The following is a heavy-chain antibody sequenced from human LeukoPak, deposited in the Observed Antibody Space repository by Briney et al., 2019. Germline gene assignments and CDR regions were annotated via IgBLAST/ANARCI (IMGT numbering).Heavy chain of an antibody. CDR1: GGSISSYY. CDR2: IYYSGST. D-gene: IGHD6-6*01. CDR3: AREYSSSSGRRAFDI. V-gene: IGHV4-59*08. Sequence: PSETLALTCTGSGGSISSYYWSWIRQPPGKGLDWIGYIYYSGSTNYNPSLKSRLTISIDTSENQFSLKLSSVTATDTAVYYCAREYSSSSGRRAFDIWGQGTMVTVSS. J-gene: IGHJ3*02.